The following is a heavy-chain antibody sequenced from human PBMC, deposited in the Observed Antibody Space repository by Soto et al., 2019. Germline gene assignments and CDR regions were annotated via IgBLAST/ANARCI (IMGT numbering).Heavy chain of an antibody. V-gene: IGHV1-69*01. CDR2: IIPIFGTA. J-gene: IGHJ4*02. D-gene: IGHD2-15*01. CDR3: ARILDGGSTSPDY. Sequence: QVQLVQSGAEVKKPGSSVKVSCKASGGTFSSYVISWVRQAPGQGLEWMGGIIPIFGTANYAQKFQGRVAITADESTSTAYMELSSLRSEDTAVYYCARILDGGSTSPDYWGQGTLVTVSS. CDR1: GGTFSSYV.